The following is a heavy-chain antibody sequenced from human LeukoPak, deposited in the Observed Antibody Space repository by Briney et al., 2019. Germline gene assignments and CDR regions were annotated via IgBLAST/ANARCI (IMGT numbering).Heavy chain of an antibody. CDR1: GGSISGVF. Sequence: SETLSLTCTVFGGSISGVFWSWIRQPPGKGLEWIGYIYYGGSANYNPSLKSRVTISADMSKSQFSLKVKSVTTTDTAVYYCAKESRTNLPGGWYGVRFDPWGQGTLVIVSS. CDR2: IYYGGSA. CDR3: AKESRTNLPGGWYGVRFDP. J-gene: IGHJ5*02. V-gene: IGHV4-59*01. D-gene: IGHD6-19*01.